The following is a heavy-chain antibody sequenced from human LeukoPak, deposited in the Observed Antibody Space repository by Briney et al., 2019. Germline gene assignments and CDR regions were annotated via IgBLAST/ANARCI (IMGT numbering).Heavy chain of an antibody. D-gene: IGHD1-1*01. CDR3: ARDPQGGTTSDAFDI. V-gene: IGHV4-59*01. CDR2: VYYSGTT. Sequence: SETLSLTCAVYGGSFSGYYWSWIRQPPGKGLEWIGYVYYSGTTNYNPSLKSRVTISVDTSKNQFSLKLSSVTAADTAVYFCARDPQGGTTSDAFDIWGQGTMVTVFS. J-gene: IGHJ3*02. CDR1: GGSFSGYY.